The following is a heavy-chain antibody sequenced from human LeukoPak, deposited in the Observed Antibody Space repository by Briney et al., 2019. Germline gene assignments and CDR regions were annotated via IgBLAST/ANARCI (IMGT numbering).Heavy chain of an antibody. CDR3: AKTRPLDSSSWSHGDY. J-gene: IGHJ4*02. Sequence: SVKVSCKASGGTFSSYAISWVRQAPGQGLEWMGGIIPIFGTANYAQKFQGRVTITADESTSTAYMELSSLRAEDTAVYYCAKTRPLDSSSWSHGDYWGQGTLVTVSS. D-gene: IGHD6-13*01. V-gene: IGHV1-69*01. CDR1: GGTFSSYA. CDR2: IIPIFGTA.